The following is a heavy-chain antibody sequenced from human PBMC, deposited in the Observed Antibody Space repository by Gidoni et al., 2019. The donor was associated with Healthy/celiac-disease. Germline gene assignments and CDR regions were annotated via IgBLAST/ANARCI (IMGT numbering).Heavy chain of an antibody. CDR3: ARGELLWFGELPYYYGMDV. D-gene: IGHD3-10*01. J-gene: IGHJ6*02. CDR1: GGTFSSYA. CDR2: IIPIFGTA. Sequence: QVQLVQSGAEVKKPGSSVKVSCKASGGTFSSYAISWVRQAPGQGLEWMGGIIPIFGTANYAQKFQGRVTITADKSTSTAYMELSSLRSEDTAVYYCARGELLWFGELPYYYGMDVWGQGTTVTVSS. V-gene: IGHV1-69*06.